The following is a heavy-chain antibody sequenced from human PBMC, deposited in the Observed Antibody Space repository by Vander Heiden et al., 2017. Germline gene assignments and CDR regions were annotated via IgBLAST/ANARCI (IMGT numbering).Heavy chain of an antibody. J-gene: IGHJ6*01. Sequence: QVLLLRAGAAAKTPSAPAKVSCKPSACTFTCRASTSVRQAPGQGLEWMGWISAYNGNTNYAQKLQGRVTMTTDTSTSTAYMQLRSLRSDDTAVYNCASDHESRVGPGGATPDDYVYGMDVG. CDR2: ISAYNGNT. V-gene: IGHV1-18*04. CDR1: ACTFTCRA. CDR3: ASDHESRVGPGGATPDDYVYGMDV. D-gene: IGHD4-17*01.